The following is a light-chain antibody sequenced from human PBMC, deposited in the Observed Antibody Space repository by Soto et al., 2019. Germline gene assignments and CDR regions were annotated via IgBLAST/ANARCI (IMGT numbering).Light chain of an antibody. Sequence: EVVLTQSPGTLYLSPGERATLSCRASLSVGSSYLAWYQQKPGQAPRLLIYGTSTRATGIPDRFSGSGSGTDFTLTISRVDPEDFAVYYCQQCGISPLTFGGGTKVDSK. CDR3: QQCGISPLT. CDR2: GTS. J-gene: IGKJ4*01. CDR1: LSVGSSY. V-gene: IGKV3-20*01.